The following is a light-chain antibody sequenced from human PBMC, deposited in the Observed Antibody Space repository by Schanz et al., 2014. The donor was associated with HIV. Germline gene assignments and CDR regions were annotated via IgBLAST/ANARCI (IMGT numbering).Light chain of an antibody. J-gene: IGLJ2*01. CDR3: GTWDNSLSPGWGL. CDR1: SSNVGNNF. Sequence: QSVLTQPPSVSAAPGQKVTISCSGSSSNVGNNFVSWYRHLPGTAPKLLIFDNNKRPSGIPDRFSGSKSGTSATLGITGLQTGDEADYYCGTWDNSLSPGWGLFGGGTKLTVL. V-gene: IGLV1-51*01. CDR2: DNN.